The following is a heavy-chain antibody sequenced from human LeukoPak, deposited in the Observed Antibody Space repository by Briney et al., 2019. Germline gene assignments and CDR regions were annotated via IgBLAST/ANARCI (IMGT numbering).Heavy chain of an antibody. D-gene: IGHD2-15*01. CDR3: AKAVVAATRPDWFDP. CDR2: ISSTSTYI. V-gene: IGHV3-21*04. Sequence: GGSLRLSCAASGFTFSDYSMNWVRQAPGKGLDWVSSISSTSTYILYADSVKGRFTISRDNAQNSLYLQMNSLRAEDTALYYCAKAVVAATRPDWFDPWGQGTLVTVSS. CDR1: GFTFSDYS. J-gene: IGHJ5*02.